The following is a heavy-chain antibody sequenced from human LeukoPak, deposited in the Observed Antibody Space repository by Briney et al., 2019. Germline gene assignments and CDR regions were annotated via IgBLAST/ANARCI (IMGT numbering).Heavy chain of an antibody. V-gene: IGHV3-7*01. CDR3: ARDLYDSSGYYLGYYFDY. D-gene: IGHD3-22*01. Sequence: GGSLRLSCAASGFTFSSDWMSWVRQAPGKGLEWVANIKQDGSEKYYVDSVKGRFTISRDNAKNSLYLQMNSLRAEDTAVYYCARDLYDSSGYYLGYYFDYWGQGTLVTVSS. J-gene: IGHJ4*02. CDR2: IKQDGSEK. CDR1: GFTFSSDW.